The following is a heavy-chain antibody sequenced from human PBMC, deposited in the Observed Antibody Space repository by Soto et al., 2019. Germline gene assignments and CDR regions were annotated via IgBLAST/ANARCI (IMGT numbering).Heavy chain of an antibody. D-gene: IGHD2-21*01. CDR1: GGSISRYF. V-gene: IGHV4-59*01. J-gene: IGHJ5*02. Sequence: LSLTCTVSGGSISRYFWSWIRQSPGKGLEWIGYIFYTGSTTYNPSLKSRVTISIDTSKNQFSLKLSSLTAADTAVYYCAHFSDLEWFDPWGQGTLVTVSS. CDR3: AHFSDLEWFDP. CDR2: IFYTGST.